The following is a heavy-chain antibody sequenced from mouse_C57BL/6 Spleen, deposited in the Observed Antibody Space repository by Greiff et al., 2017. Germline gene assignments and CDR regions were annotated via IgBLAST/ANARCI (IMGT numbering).Heavy chain of an antibody. Sequence: VQLQQSGAELVRPGASVTLSCKASGYTFTDYEMHWVKQTPVHGLEWIGAIDPETGGTAYNQKFKGKAILTADKSSSTAYMELRSLTSEDSAVYYCTRGDGSRCYAMEDWGQGTSVTVSS. CDR3: TRGDGSRCYAMED. V-gene: IGHV1-15*01. D-gene: IGHD1-1*01. J-gene: IGHJ4*01. CDR2: IDPETGGT. CDR1: GYTFTDYE.